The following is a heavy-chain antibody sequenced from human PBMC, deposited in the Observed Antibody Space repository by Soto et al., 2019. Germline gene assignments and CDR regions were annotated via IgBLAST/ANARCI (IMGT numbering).Heavy chain of an antibody. CDR3: ARLYDYFSTTDY. D-gene: IGHD3-16*01. J-gene: IGHJ4*02. Sequence: SETLSLTCTVSGGSISSSSYYWGWIRQPPGKGLEWIGNIYSSGSTYYNPSLKSRVTISVDTSKNQFSLKLSSVTAADTAVYYCARLYDYFSTTDYWGQGTLVTVSS. CDR2: IYSSGST. V-gene: IGHV4-39*01. CDR1: GGSISSSSYY.